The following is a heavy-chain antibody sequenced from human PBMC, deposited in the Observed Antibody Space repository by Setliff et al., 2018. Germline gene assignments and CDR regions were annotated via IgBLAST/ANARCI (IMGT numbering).Heavy chain of an antibody. D-gene: IGHD5-12*01. J-gene: IGHJ5*02. CDR2: FWANGNNK. CDR1: GFTFSYYG. Sequence: GVSLRLSCAASGFTFSYYGIHWVRQAPGKGLEWVAVFWANGNNKYYADSVKGRFTISRDNSQNTVYLQMDSLRAEDTAVYYCARDDDTTSRYSRFEHWGQGTPVTVSS. V-gene: IGHV3-33*01. CDR3: ARDDDTTSRYSRFEH.